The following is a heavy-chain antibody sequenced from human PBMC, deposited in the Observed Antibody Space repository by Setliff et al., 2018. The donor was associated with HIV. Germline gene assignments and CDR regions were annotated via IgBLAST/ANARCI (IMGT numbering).Heavy chain of an antibody. J-gene: IGHJ3*01. CDR3: ASVNSGSYVGPLDF. CDR1: GGPITTSDYY. D-gene: IGHD1-26*01. V-gene: IGHV4-39*07. CDR2: IYHSGST. Sequence: PSETLSLSCTVPGGPITTSDYYWGWIRQPPGKGLEWIGSIYHSGSTYYNPSLKSRVTISVDTSKNQISLKLSSVTAADTAVYYCASVNSGSYVGPLDFGGQGTMVTVSS.